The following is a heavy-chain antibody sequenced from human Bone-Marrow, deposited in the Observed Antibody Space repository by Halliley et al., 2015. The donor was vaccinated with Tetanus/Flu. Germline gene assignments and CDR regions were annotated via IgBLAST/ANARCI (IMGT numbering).Heavy chain of an antibody. D-gene: IGHD2-15*01. CDR3: ARAVVRPRYYYGMDV. Sequence: TLSLTCNVSGGSISSDGYYWTWIRHHPGRGLEWIGYIYHSGITFSNPSLKSRTTISVGTSKNQFSLKLLSVTAADSAVYFCARAVVRPRYYYGMDVWGQGTPVTVSS. V-gene: IGHV4-31*03. J-gene: IGHJ6*02. CDR1: GGSISSDGYY. CDR2: IYHSGIT.